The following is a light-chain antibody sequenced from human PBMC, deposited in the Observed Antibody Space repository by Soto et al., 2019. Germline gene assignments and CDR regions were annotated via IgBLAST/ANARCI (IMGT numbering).Light chain of an antibody. J-gene: IGKJ2*01. CDR2: KIS. CDR1: QGLVYSDGNIY. Sequence: DVVMTQSPLSLPVTLGQPASISCKSTQGLVYSDGNIYLNWFHQRPGQSPRRLIHKISDRDSGVSDRFSGSASGTDFTLEISRVEAEDVGIYYCMQGTHWPFTFGQGTKLEIK. V-gene: IGKV2-30*01. CDR3: MQGTHWPFT.